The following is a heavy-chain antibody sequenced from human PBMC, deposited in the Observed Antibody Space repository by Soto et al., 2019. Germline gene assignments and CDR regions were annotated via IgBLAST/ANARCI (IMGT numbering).Heavy chain of an antibody. CDR3: ARDLDSRFVTPEGGY. CDR1: GYTFTSYG. CDR2: ISAYNGNT. V-gene: IGHV1-18*01. D-gene: IGHD3-22*01. Sequence: QVPLVQSGAEVKKPGASVKVSCKASGYTFTSYGISWVRQAPGQGLEWMGWISAYNGNTNYAQKLQGRVTMTTDTSTSTAYMELRSLRSDDTAVYYCARDLDSRFVTPEGGYWGQGTLVTVSS. J-gene: IGHJ4*02.